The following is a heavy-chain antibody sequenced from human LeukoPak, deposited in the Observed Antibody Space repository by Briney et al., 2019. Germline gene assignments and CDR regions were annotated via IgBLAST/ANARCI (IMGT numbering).Heavy chain of an antibody. V-gene: IGHV3-48*01. CDR3: ARGFVGATRECFQH. CDR2: ISSSSSTI. J-gene: IGHJ1*01. D-gene: IGHD1-26*01. Sequence: GGSLRLSCAASGFTFSSYSMNWVRQAPGKGLEWVSYISSSSSTIYYADSVKGRFTISRDNAKNSLYLQMNSLRAEDTAVYYCARGFVGATRECFQHWGQGTLVTVSS. CDR1: GFTFSSYS.